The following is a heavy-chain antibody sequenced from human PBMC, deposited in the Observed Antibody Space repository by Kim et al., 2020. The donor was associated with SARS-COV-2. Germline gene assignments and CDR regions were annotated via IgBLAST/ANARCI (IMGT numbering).Heavy chain of an antibody. J-gene: IGHJ4*02. Sequence: YIPAHKSRATMSLDTSKNQFSLKLSSVTAADTALYYCAGQVGPAAIIDYWGQGTLVTVSS. V-gene: IGHV4-4*07. CDR3: AGQVGPAAIIDY. D-gene: IGHD2-2*01.